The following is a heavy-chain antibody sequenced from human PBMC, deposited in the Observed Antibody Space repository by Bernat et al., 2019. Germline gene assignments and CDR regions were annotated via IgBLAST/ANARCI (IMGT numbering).Heavy chain of an antibody. V-gene: IGHV4-39*01. Sequence: QVQLQESGPGLVKPSETLSLTCTVSGGSISSSSYYWGWIRQPPGKGLEWIGSIYYSGSTYYNPSLKSRVTISVDTSKNQFSLKLSSVTAADTAVYYCARLALHSSGWPSVPDYWGQGTLVTVSS. CDR2: IYYSGST. CDR1: GGSISSSSYY. D-gene: IGHD6-19*01. J-gene: IGHJ4*02. CDR3: ARLALHSSGWPSVPDY.